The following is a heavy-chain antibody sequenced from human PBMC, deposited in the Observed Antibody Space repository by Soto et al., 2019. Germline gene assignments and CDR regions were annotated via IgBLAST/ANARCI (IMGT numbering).Heavy chain of an antibody. D-gene: IGHD6-19*01. CDR1: GYTFTSYA. V-gene: IGHV1-3*01. Sequence: ASVKVSCKASGYTFTSYAMHWVRQAPGQRLEWMGWINAGNGNTKYSQKFQGRVTITRDTSASTAYMELSSLISEDTAVYYCARVVAVAGTWDYFDYWGQGTLVTVSS. J-gene: IGHJ4*02. CDR2: INAGNGNT. CDR3: ARVVAVAGTWDYFDY.